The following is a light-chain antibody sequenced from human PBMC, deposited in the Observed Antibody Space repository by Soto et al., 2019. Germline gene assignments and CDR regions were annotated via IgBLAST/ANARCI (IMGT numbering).Light chain of an antibody. Sequence: QSVLTQPASVSGSPGQSITISCTGTSRDVGGYNYVSWYQQHPGKAPKLMIYEVSNRPSGVSNRFSGSKSGNTASLTISGLQAEGEADYYCSSYTSSSTRVFGGGTKLTVL. CDR3: SSYTSSSTRV. CDR2: EVS. V-gene: IGLV2-14*01. CDR1: SRDVGGYNY. J-gene: IGLJ3*02.